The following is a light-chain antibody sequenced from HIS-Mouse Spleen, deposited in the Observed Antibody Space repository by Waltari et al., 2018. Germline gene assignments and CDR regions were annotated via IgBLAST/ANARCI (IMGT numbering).Light chain of an antibody. V-gene: IGLV2-11*01. CDR3: CSYAGSYTFEVV. CDR2: EVS. CDR1: SSDVGGYNY. J-gene: IGLJ2*01. Sequence: QSALTQPRSVSGSPGQSVTISCTGTSSDVGGYNYVSWYQQHPGKAPKLMIYEVSKRPSGAPDRFSGSKSGNTASLTISGLQAEDEADYYCCSYAGSYTFEVVFGGGTKLTVL.